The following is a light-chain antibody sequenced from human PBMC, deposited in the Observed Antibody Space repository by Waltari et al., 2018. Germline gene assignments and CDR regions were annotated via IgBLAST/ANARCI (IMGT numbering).Light chain of an antibody. Sequence: SALTQPRSVSGSPGQSVTISCTGTTSDVGGYNYVSWYQHHPGKAPKLMIFDVTQRPSGVPDRFSGSKSANTASLTISGLQAEDEADYYCCSFASTYTWVFGGGTKVTVL. V-gene: IGLV2-11*01. J-gene: IGLJ3*02. CDR2: DVT. CDR1: TSDVGGYNY. CDR3: CSFASTYTWV.